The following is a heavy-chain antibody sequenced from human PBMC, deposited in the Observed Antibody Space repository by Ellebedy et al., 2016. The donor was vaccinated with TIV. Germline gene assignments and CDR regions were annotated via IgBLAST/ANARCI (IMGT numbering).Heavy chain of an antibody. V-gene: IGHV3-23*01. CDR2: ISGGGDRA. Sequence: GESLKISCAASGFTFSSYAMTWVRQAPGKGLEWVSGISGGGDRAYYADSVKGRFTISIDNSKDTLYLQMNSLRAEDTAVYFCSRGLNPVIASDHWGQGTLVTVSS. D-gene: IGHD2-21*01. CDR1: GFTFSSYA. J-gene: IGHJ4*02. CDR3: SRGLNPVIASDH.